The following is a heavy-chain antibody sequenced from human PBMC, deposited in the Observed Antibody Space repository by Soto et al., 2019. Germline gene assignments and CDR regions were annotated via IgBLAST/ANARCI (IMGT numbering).Heavy chain of an antibody. CDR2: IYYSGST. V-gene: IGHV4-59*08. CDR3: ARHVRGITIFGVVISPPDYYYYMDV. D-gene: IGHD3-3*01. Sequence: SETLSLTCTVSGGSISSYYWSWIRQPPGKGLEWIGYIYYSGSTNYNPSLKSRVTISVDTSKNQFSLKLSSVTAADTAVYYCARHVRGITIFGVVISPPDYYYYMDVWGKGTTVTVSS. CDR1: GGSISSYY. J-gene: IGHJ6*03.